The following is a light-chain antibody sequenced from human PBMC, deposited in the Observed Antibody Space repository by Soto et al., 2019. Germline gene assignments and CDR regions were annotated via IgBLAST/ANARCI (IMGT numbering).Light chain of an antibody. CDR2: WAS. CDR3: QQYESTPPT. Sequence: DIVMTKSPDSLAVSLGERATINCKSSQSVLYSSNNKNYLAWYQQRPGQPPKLLIYWASTRESWVPDRFSGSGSGTDFPLTLTSLQAEDVAVYYCQQYESTPPTFGQGTKLEIK. J-gene: IGKJ2*01. CDR1: QSVLYSSNNKNY. V-gene: IGKV4-1*01.